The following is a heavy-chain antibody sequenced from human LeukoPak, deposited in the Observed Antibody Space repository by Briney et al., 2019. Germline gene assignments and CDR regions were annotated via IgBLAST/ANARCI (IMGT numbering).Heavy chain of an antibody. V-gene: IGHV3-30*04. CDR2: ISNDERNK. D-gene: IGHD1-26*01. CDR3: AKDRPWELPTFDY. Sequence: PGGSLRLSCEASGFNFHNFAMHWVRQAPGKGLEWVAVISNDERNKYYTDSVKGRFTISRDNTKNTLYLQMNSLRAEDTAVYYCAKDRPWELPTFDYWGQGTLVTVSS. CDR1: GFNFHNFA. J-gene: IGHJ4*02.